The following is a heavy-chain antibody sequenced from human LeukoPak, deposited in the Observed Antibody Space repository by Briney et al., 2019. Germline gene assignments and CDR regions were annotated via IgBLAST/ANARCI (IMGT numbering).Heavy chain of an antibody. V-gene: IGHV1-24*01. J-gene: IGHJ4*02. Sequence: ASVKVSCKVSGYTLTELSMHWVRQAPGKGLEWMGGFDLEDGETIYAQKFQGRVTMTRDTSISTAYMELSRLRSDDTAVYYCARGGAITIFGVVTAPYYWGQGTLVTVSS. CDR3: ARGGAITIFGVVTAPYY. CDR1: GYTLTELS. D-gene: IGHD3-3*01. CDR2: FDLEDGET.